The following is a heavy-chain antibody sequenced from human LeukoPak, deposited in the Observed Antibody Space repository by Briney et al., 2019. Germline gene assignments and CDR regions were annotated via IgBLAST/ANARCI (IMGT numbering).Heavy chain of an antibody. D-gene: IGHD3-10*01. CDR3: ARAMYGSGSYYDVFDI. CDR2: ISSTGNTI. V-gene: IGHV3-48*03. Sequence: GGSLRLSCAASVFTFSSYDMNCVRQAPGKGLEWVSYISSTGNTIYYADSVKGRFTISRDNAKNSLHLQMNSLRAEDTAVYYCARAMYGSGSYYDVFDIWGQGTMVTVSS. CDR1: VFTFSSYD. J-gene: IGHJ3*02.